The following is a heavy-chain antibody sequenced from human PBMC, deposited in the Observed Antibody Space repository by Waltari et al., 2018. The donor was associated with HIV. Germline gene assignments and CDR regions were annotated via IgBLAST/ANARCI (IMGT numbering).Heavy chain of an antibody. CDR2: INHSGST. J-gene: IGHJ3*02. CDR1: GGSFRGYS. V-gene: IGHV4-34*01. Sequence: QVQLQQWGAGLLKPSETLSLTCAVYGGSFRGYSWSRTRQPSGTGREWIGEINHSGSTNYNPSLKSRVTISVDTSKNQFSLKLSSVTAADTAVYYCAGGPLFAQDCGGDCYSDAFDIWGQGTMVTVSS. D-gene: IGHD2-21*02. CDR3: AGGPLFAQDCGGDCYSDAFDI.